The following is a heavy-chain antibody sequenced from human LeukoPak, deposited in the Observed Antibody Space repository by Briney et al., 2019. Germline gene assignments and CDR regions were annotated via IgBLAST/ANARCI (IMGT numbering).Heavy chain of an antibody. CDR3: ARSGTGYPYY. CDR2: ISSSGSTI. Sequence: SGGSLRLSCAASGFTFSSYEMNWVRQAPGKGLDWVSYISSSGSTIYYADSVKGRFTISRDNAKNSLYLQMNSLRAEDTAVYYCARSGTGYPYYWGQGTLVTVSS. CDR1: GFTFSSYE. D-gene: IGHD3/OR15-3a*01. V-gene: IGHV3-48*03. J-gene: IGHJ4*02.